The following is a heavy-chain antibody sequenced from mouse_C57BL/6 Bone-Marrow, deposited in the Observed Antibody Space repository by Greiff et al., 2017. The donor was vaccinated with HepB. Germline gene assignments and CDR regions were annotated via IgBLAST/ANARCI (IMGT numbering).Heavy chain of an antibody. Sequence: VQLQQPGAELVKPGASVKMSCKASGYTFTSYWITWVKPRPGQGLEWIGDIYPGSGSTNYNEKFKSKATLTVDTSSSTAYMQLSSLTSEDSAVYYCARKDYYGSSYVFAYWGQGTLVTVSA. J-gene: IGHJ3*01. CDR1: GYTFTSYW. CDR2: IYPGSGST. V-gene: IGHV1-55*01. CDR3: ARKDYYGSSYVFAY. D-gene: IGHD1-1*01.